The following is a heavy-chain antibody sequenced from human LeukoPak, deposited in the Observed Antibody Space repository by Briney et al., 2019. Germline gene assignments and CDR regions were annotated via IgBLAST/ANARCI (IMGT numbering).Heavy chain of an antibody. J-gene: IGHJ4*02. CDR2: INPNGGGT. V-gene: IGHV1-2*02. D-gene: IGHD2-2*01. CDR1: GYTFTGYY. Sequence: ASVTVSCKASGYTFTGYYIHWVRQAPGQGLEWMGWINPNGGGTDYAQQFQGRVTMTRDTSISTAYMELSRLRSDDTAVYYCARDPREGIVVVPGPEWGQGTLVTVSS. CDR3: ARDPREGIVVVPGPE.